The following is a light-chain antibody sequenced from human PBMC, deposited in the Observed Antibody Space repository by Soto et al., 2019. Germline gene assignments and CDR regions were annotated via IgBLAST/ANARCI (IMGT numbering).Light chain of an antibody. Sequence: EIVLTQSPGTLSLSPGERATLSCRASESIDNNFLAWYQQKPGQAPRFLIYHASSRATGIPNRFSGSGSGTDFTLTISRLQPEDFEVYYCQQYGSATPPVGPGPKVDVK. CDR2: HAS. V-gene: IGKV3-20*01. CDR1: ESIDNNF. CDR3: QQYGSATPP. J-gene: IGKJ3*01.